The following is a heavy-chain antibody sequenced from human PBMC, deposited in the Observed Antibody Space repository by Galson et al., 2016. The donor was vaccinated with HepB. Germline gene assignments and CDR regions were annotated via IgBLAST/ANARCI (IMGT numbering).Heavy chain of an antibody. CDR2: ISYDGSNK. Sequence: SLRLSCAASGLTFSTYAMHWVRQAPGKGLEWVAIISYDGSNKYYVDSVRGRFTISRDNSKNTLHLHMNNLRAEDTAVYYCARDREGDLAFDIWGQGTLVTVSS. CDR3: ARDREGDLAFDI. CDR1: GLTFSTYA. V-gene: IGHV3-30-3*01. J-gene: IGHJ3*02. D-gene: IGHD3-16*01.